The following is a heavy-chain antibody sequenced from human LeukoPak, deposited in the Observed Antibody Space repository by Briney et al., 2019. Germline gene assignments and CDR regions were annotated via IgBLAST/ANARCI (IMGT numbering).Heavy chain of an antibody. J-gene: IGHJ4*02. CDR2: IYYNGYT. CDR1: GVSISSSSYD. D-gene: IGHD3-22*01. Sequence: SETLSLTCTVSGVSISSSSYDWGWIRQPPGKGLEWIGSIYYNGYTYYNPSLKSRLTISVDTSKNQFSLKLSSVTAADTAVYYCASDESSANDYWGQGTLVTVSS. V-gene: IGHV4-39*01. CDR3: ASDESSANDY.